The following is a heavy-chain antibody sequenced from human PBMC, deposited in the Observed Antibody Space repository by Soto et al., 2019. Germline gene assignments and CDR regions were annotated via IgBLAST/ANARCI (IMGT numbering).Heavy chain of an antibody. CDR3: ARFLSDYYGSGSSFYGMDA. V-gene: IGHV3-21*01. Sequence: GGSLRLSCAASGFTFSSYSMNWVRQAPGKGLEWVSSISSSSSYIYYADSVKGRFTISRDNAKNSLYLQMNSLRAEDTAVYYCARFLSDYYGSGSSFYGMDAWGQGTTVTAP. J-gene: IGHJ6*02. CDR2: ISSSSSYI. CDR1: GFTFSSYS. D-gene: IGHD3-10*01.